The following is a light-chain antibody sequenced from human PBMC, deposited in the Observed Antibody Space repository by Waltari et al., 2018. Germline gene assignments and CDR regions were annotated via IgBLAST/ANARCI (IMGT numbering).Light chain of an antibody. CDR1: RSNLGNNY. J-gene: IGLJ7*01. Sequence: QSVLTQPPSVSAAPGPRVTISCSGGRSNLGNNYVSWYRQFPGTAPKLLIYEDTERPSGIAGRFSGSKSGTSATLDITGLQAGDEADYYCGTWDSSLSGAVFGGGTHLTVL. CDR2: EDT. V-gene: IGLV1-51*02. CDR3: GTWDSSLSGAV.